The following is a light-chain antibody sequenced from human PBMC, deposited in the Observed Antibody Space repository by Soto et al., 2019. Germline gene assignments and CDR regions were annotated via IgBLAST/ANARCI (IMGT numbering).Light chain of an antibody. V-gene: IGLV2-14*01. Sequence: QSVLTQPASVSGSPGQSITISCTGTSSDVGGYDYVSWYQQHPGKAPKPILYEVSNRPSGVSDRFSGSKSGNTASLTISGPQPEDEADYYCSSYTTSKTPHVFGTGTKVTVL. CDR3: SSYTTSKTPHV. CDR1: SSDVGGYDY. J-gene: IGLJ1*01. CDR2: EVS.